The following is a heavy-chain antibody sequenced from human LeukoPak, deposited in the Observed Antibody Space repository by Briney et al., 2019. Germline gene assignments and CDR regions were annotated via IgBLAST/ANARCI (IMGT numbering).Heavy chain of an antibody. D-gene: IGHD2-2*01. V-gene: IGHV3-23*01. CDR1: GFIFSNYA. J-gene: IGHJ4*02. CDR2: ISGSGDSA. Sequence: GGSLRLSCAASGFIFSNYAMSWVRQAPGKGLEWVSSISGSGDSAYFAASVKGRFTISRDNSKDTLYLQMSSLRAEDTAVYYCAKIVVPGAIDYWGQGTLVTVSS. CDR3: AKIVVPGAIDY.